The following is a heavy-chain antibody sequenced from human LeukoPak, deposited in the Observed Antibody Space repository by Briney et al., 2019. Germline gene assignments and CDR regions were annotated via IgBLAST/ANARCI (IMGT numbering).Heavy chain of an antibody. J-gene: IGHJ4*02. CDR3: AAYPKEYVLRYFGGGDY. D-gene: IGHD3-9*01. V-gene: IGHV4-39*01. Sequence: PSETLSLTCTVSGGSISSSSYYWGWIRQPPGKGLVWIGSIYYSGSTYYNPSLKSRVTICVDTSKNQFSLKLSSVTAADTAVYYCAAYPKEYVLRYFGGGDYWGQGTLVTVSS. CDR2: IYYSGST. CDR1: GGSISSSSYY.